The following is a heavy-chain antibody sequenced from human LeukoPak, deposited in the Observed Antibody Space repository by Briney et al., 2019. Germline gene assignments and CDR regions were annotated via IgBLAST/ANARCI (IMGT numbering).Heavy chain of an antibody. D-gene: IGHD3-16*01. Sequence: PGGSLRLSCAASGFTFDDYAMHWVRQAPGKGLEWVSLISGDGGSTYYADSVKGRFTISRDNAKNSLYLQMNTLRGEDTAVYYCTRGGGGRYFDYWGQGALVSVSS. CDR1: GFTFDDYA. CDR2: ISGDGGST. J-gene: IGHJ4*02. CDR3: TRGGGGRYFDY. V-gene: IGHV3-43*02.